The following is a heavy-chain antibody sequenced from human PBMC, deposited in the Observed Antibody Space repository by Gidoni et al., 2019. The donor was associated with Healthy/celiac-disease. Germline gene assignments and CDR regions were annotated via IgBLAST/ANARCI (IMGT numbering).Heavy chain of an antibody. V-gene: IGHV3-21*01. CDR1: GFTFSSYS. CDR3: ARVFWVGAFDI. D-gene: IGHD3-16*01. Sequence: EVQLVESGGGLVKPGGSLRLSCAASGFTFSSYSMNWVRQAPGKGLEWASSISSSSSYIYYADSVKGRFTISRDNAKNSLYLQMNSLRAEDTAVYYCARVFWVGAFDIWGQGTMVTVSS. J-gene: IGHJ3*02. CDR2: ISSSSSYI.